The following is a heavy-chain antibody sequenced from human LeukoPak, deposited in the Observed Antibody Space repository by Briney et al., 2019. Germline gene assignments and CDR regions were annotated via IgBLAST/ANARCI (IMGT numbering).Heavy chain of an antibody. D-gene: IGHD3-10*01. CDR3: VRTTTGYYNYFDP. CDR1: GDSISSYY. CDR2: IYFSGST. J-gene: IGHJ5*02. Sequence: SETLSLTCTVPGDSISSYYWSWVRQPPGKGLEWIGYIYFSGSTNYSPSLKSRVTISLDTSKNQFSLDLSSVTAADTAMYYCVRTTTGYYNYFDPWGQGTLVTVSS. V-gene: IGHV4-59*01.